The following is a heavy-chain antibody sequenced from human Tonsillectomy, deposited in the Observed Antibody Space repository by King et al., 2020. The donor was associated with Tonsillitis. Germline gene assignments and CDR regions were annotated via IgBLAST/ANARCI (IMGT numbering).Heavy chain of an antibody. D-gene: IGHD5-12*01. Sequence: VQLVQSGGGLVQPGGSLRLSCEVSGFTFSMSPMTWVRQAPGKGLEWVSAISGSGGSRYYAFSVKGRFTISRDDSKNTLYLQMSSLRAEDTALYYCAKKGVDISSSFDPWGQGTLVTVSS. CDR1: GFTFSMSP. J-gene: IGHJ5*02. CDR3: AKKGVDISSSFDP. V-gene: IGHV3-23*04. CDR2: ISGSGGSR.